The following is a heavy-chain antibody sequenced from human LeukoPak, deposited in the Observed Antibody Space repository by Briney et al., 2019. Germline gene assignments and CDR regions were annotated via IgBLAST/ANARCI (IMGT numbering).Heavy chain of an antibody. Sequence: ASVKVSCKASGSAFSSYAISWARQAPGQGLEWMGGIIPIFGTANYAQKFQGRVTITTDESTSTAYMELSSLRSEDTAVYYCASCVRRYCSSTSCYQFNSYYYYYMDVWGKGTTVTVSS. J-gene: IGHJ6*03. CDR1: GSAFSSYA. D-gene: IGHD2-2*01. CDR3: ASCVRRYCSSTSCYQFNSYYYYYMDV. CDR2: IIPIFGTA. V-gene: IGHV1-69*05.